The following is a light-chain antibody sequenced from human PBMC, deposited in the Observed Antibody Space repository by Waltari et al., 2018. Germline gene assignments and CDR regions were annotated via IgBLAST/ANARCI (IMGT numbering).Light chain of an antibody. Sequence: DIVMTQSTDSLAVSLGERATINCKSSQIVLYSSNNTNYLAWYQQKPRQPHKLLIYWASTRESGVPDRFSGSGSGTDFTLIINSLQAEDVAVYYCQQYSNTPYTFGQGTKLEIK. V-gene: IGKV4-1*01. J-gene: IGKJ2*01. CDR1: QIVLYSSNNTNY. CDR2: WAS. CDR3: QQYSNTPYT.